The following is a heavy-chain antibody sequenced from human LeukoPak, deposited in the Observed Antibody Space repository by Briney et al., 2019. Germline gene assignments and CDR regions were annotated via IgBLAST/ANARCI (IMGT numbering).Heavy chain of an antibody. J-gene: IGHJ4*02. CDR3: AKDLGVAALGTVY. CDR2: ISVGGDDT. CDR1: GFTFTNYA. D-gene: IGHD6-13*01. Sequence: PGGSLRLSCATSGFTFTNYAMSWVRQAPGKGLEWVSAISVGGDDTYYTDSVKGRFTISRDNSKNTFYLQMNSLRAEDTAVYYCAKDLGVAALGTVYWGQGTLVTVSS. V-gene: IGHV3-23*01.